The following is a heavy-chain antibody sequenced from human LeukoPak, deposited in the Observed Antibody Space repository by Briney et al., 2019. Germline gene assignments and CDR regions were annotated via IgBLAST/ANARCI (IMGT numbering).Heavy chain of an antibody. Sequence: PGGSLRLSCAASGFTFSDYYMSWVRQAPGKGLEWVGFIRSKSYGGTTEYAASVKGRFTISRDDSKSIAYLQMNSLKTEDTAVYYCTSEYFDHWGQGTLVTVSS. CDR3: TSEYFDH. V-gene: IGHV3-49*04. CDR2: IRSKSYGGTT. J-gene: IGHJ4*02. CDR1: GFTFSDYY.